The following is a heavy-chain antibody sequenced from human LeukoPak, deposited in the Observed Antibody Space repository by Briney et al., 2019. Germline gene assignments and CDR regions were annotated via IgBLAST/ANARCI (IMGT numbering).Heavy chain of an antibody. Sequence: GESLKISCKGSGYSFASSWIGWVRQMPGKGVEWMGIIYPDDSDTRYSPSFEGEITISVDKSINTAYLQWSSLKASDTAVYYCARHGHCTNGVCYSNYYYHMDVWGKGTTVTVSS. CDR1: GYSFASSW. V-gene: IGHV5-51*01. D-gene: IGHD2-8*01. J-gene: IGHJ6*03. CDR2: IYPDDSDT. CDR3: ARHGHCTNGVCYSNYYYHMDV.